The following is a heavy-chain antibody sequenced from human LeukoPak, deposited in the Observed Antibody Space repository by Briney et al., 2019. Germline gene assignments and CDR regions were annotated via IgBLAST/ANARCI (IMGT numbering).Heavy chain of an antibody. CDR3: ARALSVTTINLSWFDP. CDR1: GGSISSGSYY. CDR2: TYTSGST. V-gene: IGHV4-61*02. J-gene: IGHJ5*02. D-gene: IGHD5-12*01. Sequence: PSETLSLTCTVSGGSISSGSYYWSWIRQPAGKGLEWIGRTYTSGSTNYNPSLKSRVTISVDTSKNQFSLKLSSVTAADTAVYYCARALSVTTINLSWFDPWGQGTLVTVSS.